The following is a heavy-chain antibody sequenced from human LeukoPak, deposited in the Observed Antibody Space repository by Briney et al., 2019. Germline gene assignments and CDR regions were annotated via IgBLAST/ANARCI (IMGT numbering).Heavy chain of an antibody. Sequence: PGGSLRLSCAASGFTFNTYTMNWVRQAPGKGLEWVSSITASSTAIYSADSVKGRFTISRDNAKNFLYLQMNSLRAEDTAVYYCVCYIVGAKRSFDYWGQGTLVTVSS. V-gene: IGHV3-21*01. CDR1: GFTFNTYT. CDR2: ITASSTAI. J-gene: IGHJ4*02. D-gene: IGHD1-26*01. CDR3: VCYIVGAKRSFDY.